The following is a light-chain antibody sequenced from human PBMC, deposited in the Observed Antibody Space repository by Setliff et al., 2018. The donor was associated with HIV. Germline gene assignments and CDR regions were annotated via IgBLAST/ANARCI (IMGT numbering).Light chain of an antibody. Sequence: QSALAQPASVSGSPGQSITISCTGTSSDVGGYNYVSWYQQHPGKAPKLMISEVSNRPSGVSNRFSGSKSGSTASLTISGLQAEDEADYYCQSYDSSLSGSEVFGGGTKVPS. CDR3: QSYDSSLSGSEV. J-gene: IGLJ2*01. CDR2: EVS. V-gene: IGLV2-14*01. CDR1: SSDVGGYNY.